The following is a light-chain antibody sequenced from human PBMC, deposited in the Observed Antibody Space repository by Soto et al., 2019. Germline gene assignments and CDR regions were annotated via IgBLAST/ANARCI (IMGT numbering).Light chain of an antibody. CDR3: QVWDSSSDHPV. V-gene: IGLV3-21*04. CDR2: YDS. J-gene: IGLJ3*02. CDR1: NIGSKS. Sequence: SYELTQPPSVSVAPGKTARITCGGNNIGSKSVHWYQQKPGQAPVLVIYYDSDRPSGIPERFSGSNSGNPAPLTISRVEAGDEADYYCQVWDSSSDHPVFGGGTKLTVL.